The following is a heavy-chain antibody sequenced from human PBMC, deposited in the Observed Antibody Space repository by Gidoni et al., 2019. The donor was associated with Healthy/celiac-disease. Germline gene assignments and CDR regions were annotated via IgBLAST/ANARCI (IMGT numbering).Heavy chain of an antibody. D-gene: IGHD4-17*01. J-gene: IGHJ5*02. CDR2: FDPEDGET. V-gene: IGHV1-24*01. CDR1: VHPLTELS. Sequence: VQLVQSGAEVKKPGASVKVSCKVSVHPLTELSMPWVRQAPGKGLEWMGSFDPEDGETIYAQKFQGRVTMTEDTSTDTAYMELSSLRSEDTAVYYCATETVTTNWFDPWGQGTLVTVSS. CDR3: ATETVTTNWFDP.